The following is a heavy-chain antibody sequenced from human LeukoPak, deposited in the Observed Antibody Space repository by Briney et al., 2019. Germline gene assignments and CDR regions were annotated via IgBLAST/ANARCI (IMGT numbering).Heavy chain of an antibody. V-gene: IGHV3-74*01. CDR2: INSDGSST. J-gene: IGHJ4*02. Sequence: GGSLRLSRAASGFTFSSYWMHWVRQAPGKGLVWVSRINSDGSSTSYADSVKGRFTISRDNAKNTLYLQMNSLRAEDTAVYYCARESWANYYDSSGYDYWGQGTLVTVSS. D-gene: IGHD3-22*01. CDR1: GFTFSSYW. CDR3: ARESWANYYDSSGYDY.